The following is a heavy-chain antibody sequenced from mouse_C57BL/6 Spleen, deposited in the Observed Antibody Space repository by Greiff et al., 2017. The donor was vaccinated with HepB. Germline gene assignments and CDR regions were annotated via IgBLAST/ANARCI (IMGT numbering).Heavy chain of an antibody. V-gene: IGHV1-69*01. CDR3: ARPGSSFYYFDY. CDR1: GYTFTSYW. J-gene: IGHJ2*01. CDR2: IDPSDSYT. Sequence: QVQLQQPGAELVMPGASVKLSCKASGYTFTSYWMHWVKQRPGQGLEWIGEIDPSDSYTNYNQKFKGKSTLTVDKSSSTAYMQLSSLTSEDSAVYYCARPGSSFYYFDYWGQGTTLTVSS. D-gene: IGHD1-1*01.